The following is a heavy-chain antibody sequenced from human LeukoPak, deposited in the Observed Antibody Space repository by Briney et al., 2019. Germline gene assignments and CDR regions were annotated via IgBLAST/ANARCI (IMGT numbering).Heavy chain of an antibody. J-gene: IGHJ4*02. D-gene: IGHD5-12*01. CDR2: IYYSGST. V-gene: IGHV4-59*08. CDR1: GGSISSYY. CDR3: ARHPVATIEVYFDY. Sequence: PSETLSLTCTVSGGSISSYYWSWIRQPPGRGLEWIGYIYYSGSTNYNPSLKSRVTISVDTSKNQFSLKLSSVTAADTAVYYCARHPVATIEVYFDYWGQGTLVTVSS.